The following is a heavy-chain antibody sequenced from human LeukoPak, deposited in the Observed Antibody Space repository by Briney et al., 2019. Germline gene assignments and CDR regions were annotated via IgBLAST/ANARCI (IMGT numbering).Heavy chain of an antibody. V-gene: IGHV1-46*01. CDR1: GYTFTSYY. Sequence: GASVKVSCKASGYTFTSYYMHWVRQAPGQGLEWMGIINPSGGSTSYAQKFQGRVTMTRDTSTSTVYMELSSLRSEDTAVYYCARDPSSWYDGDYFDYWGQGTLVTVSS. CDR3: ARDPSSWYDGDYFDY. CDR2: INPSGGST. D-gene: IGHD6-13*01. J-gene: IGHJ4*02.